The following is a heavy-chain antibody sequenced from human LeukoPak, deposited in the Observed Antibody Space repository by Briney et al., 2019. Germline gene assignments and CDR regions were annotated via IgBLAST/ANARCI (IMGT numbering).Heavy chain of an antibody. CDR2: IIPIFGTA. J-gene: IGHJ5*02. Sequence: ASVKVSCKASGGTFSSYAISWVRQAPGQGLEWMGGIIPIFGTANYAQKFQGRVTITADKSTSTAYMELSSLRSEDTAVYYCARGLRLGYNWFDPWGQGTLVTVSS. CDR1: GGTFSSYA. D-gene: IGHD6-19*01. V-gene: IGHV1-69*06. CDR3: ARGLRLGYNWFDP.